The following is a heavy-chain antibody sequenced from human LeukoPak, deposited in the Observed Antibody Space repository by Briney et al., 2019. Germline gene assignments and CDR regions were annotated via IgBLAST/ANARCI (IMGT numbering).Heavy chain of an antibody. D-gene: IGHD6-19*01. V-gene: IGHV3-30-3*01. CDR1: GITFSNHV. CDR2: VSYDGYKK. Sequence: GRPLRLSCEASGITFSNHVLHWVRQAPGKGLEWVGLVSYDGYKKYYADSVRGRFTISRDNSKNTLYLQMNSLRAEDTAVYYCAKDLKRSPGIAVAGTWGQGTLVTVSS. J-gene: IGHJ4*02. CDR3: AKDLKRSPGIAVAGT.